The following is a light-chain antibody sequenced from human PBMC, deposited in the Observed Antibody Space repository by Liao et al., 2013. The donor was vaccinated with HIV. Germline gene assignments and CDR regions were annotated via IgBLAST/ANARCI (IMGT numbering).Light chain of an antibody. V-gene: IGLV3-1*01. J-gene: IGLJ1*01. CDR1: KLGNGY. CDR3: QAWDTSAASYV. CDR2: QDN. Sequence: SYELTQPPSVSVSPGQTASITCSGDKLGNGYASWYQQKPGQSPVLVIYQDNKRPSGIPERFSGSNSGNTATLTISGTQAVDEADYYCQAWDTSAASYVFGTGTKVTVL.